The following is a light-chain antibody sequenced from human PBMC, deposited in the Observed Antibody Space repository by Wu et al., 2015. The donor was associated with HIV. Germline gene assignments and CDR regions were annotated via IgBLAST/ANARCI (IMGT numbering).Light chain of an antibody. Sequence: EILMTQSPATLSVSPGERATLSCRASQSVSNTLAWYQQKPGQGPRLLIYGASTRATGIPARFSGSGSGTEFTLTISSLQSEDFAVYYCQQYNKWPLTFGGGTKVEI. J-gene: IGKJ4*01. V-gene: IGKV3-15*01. CDR3: QQYNKWPLT. CDR2: GAS. CDR1: QSVSNT.